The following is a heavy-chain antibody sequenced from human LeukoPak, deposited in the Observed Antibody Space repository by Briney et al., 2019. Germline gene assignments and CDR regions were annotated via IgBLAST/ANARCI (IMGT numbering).Heavy chain of an antibody. Sequence: ASVKVSCKVSGCTLTELSMHWVRQAPGKGLEWMGGFDPEDGETIYAQKFQGRVTMTEDTSTDTAYMELSSLRSEDTAVYYCATLYSGSFYYFDYWGQGTLVTVSS. J-gene: IGHJ4*02. D-gene: IGHD1-26*01. CDR1: GCTLTELS. CDR2: FDPEDGET. CDR3: ATLYSGSFYYFDY. V-gene: IGHV1-24*01.